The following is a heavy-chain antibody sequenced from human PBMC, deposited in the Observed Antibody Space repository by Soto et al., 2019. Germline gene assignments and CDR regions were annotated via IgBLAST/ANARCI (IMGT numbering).Heavy chain of an antibody. CDR3: ARVPIVVVVAATRPTNHNWFDP. CDR1: GGSISSGDYY. D-gene: IGHD2-15*01. CDR2: IYYSGST. V-gene: IGHV4-30-4*01. J-gene: IGHJ5*02. Sequence: SETLSLTCTVSGGSISSGDYYWSWIRQPPGKGLEWIGYIYYSGSTYYNPSLKSRVTISVDTSKNQFSLKLSSVTAADTAVYYCARVPIVVVVAATRPTNHNWFDPWGQGTLVTVSS.